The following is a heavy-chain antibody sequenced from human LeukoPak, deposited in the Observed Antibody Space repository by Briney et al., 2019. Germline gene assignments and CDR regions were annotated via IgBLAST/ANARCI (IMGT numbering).Heavy chain of an antibody. CDR1: GYTFTSYA. V-gene: IGHV7-4-1*02. D-gene: IGHD2-15*01. CDR2: INTNTGNP. J-gene: IGHJ5*02. CDR3: ARDNPTIHCSGGSCDSPHWFDP. Sequence: LGASVNVSCEASGYTFTSYAMSCVRQAPGQGLEWVGWINTNTGNPTYTQGFTRRVVFSLDTSVSTPYLQISSVRAEDTAVYYCARDNPTIHCSGGSCDSPHWFDPWGQGTLVTVSS.